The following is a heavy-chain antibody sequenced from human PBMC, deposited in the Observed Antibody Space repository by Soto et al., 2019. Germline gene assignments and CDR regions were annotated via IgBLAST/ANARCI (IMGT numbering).Heavy chain of an antibody. V-gene: IGHV3-30*18. CDR2: ISYDGSNK. CDR1: GFTFSSYG. CDR3: AKDFEYYYGSGSFPPVDY. Sequence: GGSLRLSCAASGFTFSSYGMHWVRQAPGKGLEWVAVISYDGSNKYYADSVKGRFTISRDNSKNTLYLQMNSLRAEDTAVYYCAKDFEYYYGSGSFPPVDYWGQGTLVTVSS. D-gene: IGHD3-10*01. J-gene: IGHJ4*02.